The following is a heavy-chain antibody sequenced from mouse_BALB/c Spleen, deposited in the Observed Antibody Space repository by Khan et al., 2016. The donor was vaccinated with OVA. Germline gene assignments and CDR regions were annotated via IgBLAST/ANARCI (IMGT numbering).Heavy chain of an antibody. CDR3: ARSGIGSFAY. J-gene: IGHJ3*01. CDR2: IYPGSGNT. V-gene: IGHV1-76*01. Sequence: QVQLQQSGAELARPRASVKLSCKASGYTFTDYYINWVKQRTGQGLEWIGEIYPGSGNTYYNEKFKDKATLTADKSSSTAFMQRNSLASEDSSVYCWARSGIGSFAYWGQGTLVTVSA. CDR1: GYTFTDYY. D-gene: IGHD2-2*01.